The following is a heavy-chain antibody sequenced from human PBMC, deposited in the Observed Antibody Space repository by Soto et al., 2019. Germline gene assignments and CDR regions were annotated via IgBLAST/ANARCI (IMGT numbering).Heavy chain of an antibody. D-gene: IGHD6-6*01. CDR3: ARDYGIAARVAFDI. CDR1: GYTFTSYG. Sequence: ASVKVSCKASGYTFTSYGISWVRQAPGQGLEWMGWISAYNGNTNYAQKLQGRVTMTTDTSTSTAYIELRSLRSDDTAVYYCARDYGIAARVAFDIWGQGTMVTVSS. CDR2: ISAYNGNT. V-gene: IGHV1-18*04. J-gene: IGHJ3*02.